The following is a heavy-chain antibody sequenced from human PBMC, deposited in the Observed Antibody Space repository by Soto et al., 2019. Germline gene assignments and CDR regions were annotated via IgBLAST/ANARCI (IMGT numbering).Heavy chain of an antibody. V-gene: IGHV3-66*01. CDR2: IYSADST. Sequence: EVQVVESGGGLVQPGGSLRLSCAVSGFTVSSNYMSWVRQAPGKGLERVSVIYSADSTYYTDSVKGRFIIYRDNSKNTLYLQLNSRSAEDTAVYYCARADSRTVSWSGFDYWGQGTLVTVSS. CDR1: GFTVSSNY. CDR3: ARADSRTVSWSGFDY. D-gene: IGHD1-1*01. J-gene: IGHJ4*02.